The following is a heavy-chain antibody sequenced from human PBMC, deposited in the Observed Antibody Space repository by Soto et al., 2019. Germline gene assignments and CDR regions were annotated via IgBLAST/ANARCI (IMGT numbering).Heavy chain of an antibody. V-gene: IGHV4-39*01. D-gene: IGHD3-22*01. CDR3: MLGSGWKDFDY. Sequence: SETLSLTCTVSGGSISNSSYYWGWIRQPPGKGLEWIGSIYFSGSTYNKPSLKSRVTISIDTSKNQFSLMLNSVTAAEKAVYYCMLGSGWKDFDYWGQGTLVTVSS. CDR2: IYFSGST. CDR1: GGSISNSSYY. J-gene: IGHJ4*02.